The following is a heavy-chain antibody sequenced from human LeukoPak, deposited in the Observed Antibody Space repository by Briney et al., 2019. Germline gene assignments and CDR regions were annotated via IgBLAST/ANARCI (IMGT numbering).Heavy chain of an antibody. CDR3: ARDLTSWAFDI. J-gene: IGHJ3*02. D-gene: IGHD4/OR15-4a*01. CDR2: IYHSGST. CDR1: GGSISSGSYY. V-gene: IGHV4-30-2*01. Sequence: PSETLSLTCTVSGGSISSGSYYWSWIRQPPGKGLEWIGYIYHSGSTYYNPSLKSRVTISVDRSKNQFSLKLSSVTAAGRAVYYCARDLTSWAFDIWGQGTMVTVSS.